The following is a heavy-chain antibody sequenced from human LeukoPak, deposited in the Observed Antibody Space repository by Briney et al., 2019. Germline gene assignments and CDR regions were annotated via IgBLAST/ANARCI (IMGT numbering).Heavy chain of an antibody. V-gene: IGHV1-18*01. J-gene: IGHJ4*02. CDR1: GYTLINYA. Sequence: ASVKVSCKTSGYTLINYAISWVRQAPGQGLEWLGWITGYDANTKDAQKIKGRVTMTIDMSTSTAYMELRSLRSDDTAVYYCARDDPAYDRRGYYYYWGQGSPVTVSS. CDR3: ARDDPAYDRRGYYYY. D-gene: IGHD3-22*01. CDR2: ITGYDANT.